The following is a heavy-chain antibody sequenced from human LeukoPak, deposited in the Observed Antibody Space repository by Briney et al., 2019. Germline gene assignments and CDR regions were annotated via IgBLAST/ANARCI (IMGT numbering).Heavy chain of an antibody. CDR1: GFTVSSNY. D-gene: IGHD1-26*01. V-gene: IGHV3-53*01. CDR2: IYSGGST. J-gene: IGHJ6*02. CDR3: AREHSGSFPPLNYYYGMDV. Sequence: GGSLRLSCAASGFTVSSNYMGWVRQAPGKGLEWVSVIYSGGSTYYADSVKGRFTISRDNSKNTLYLQMNSLRAEDTAVYYCAREHSGSFPPLNYYYGMDVWGQRTTVTVSS.